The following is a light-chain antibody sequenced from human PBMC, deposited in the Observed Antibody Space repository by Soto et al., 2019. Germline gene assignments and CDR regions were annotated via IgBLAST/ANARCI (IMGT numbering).Light chain of an antibody. J-gene: IGKJ1*01. CDR1: QPISTY. CDR2: AGS. Sequence: DIQMTQSPSSLSASEGDRVIITYGASQPISTYLKWFQQKPGRAPKLLIYAGSTLQSGVPSRFSGSGSGREFSLAISTLEPEDLATYYCQQSYNAPPTFGQGTKVDIK. V-gene: IGKV1-39*01. CDR3: QQSYNAPPT.